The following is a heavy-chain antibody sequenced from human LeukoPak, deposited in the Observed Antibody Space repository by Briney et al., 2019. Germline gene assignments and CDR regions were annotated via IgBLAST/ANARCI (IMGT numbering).Heavy chain of an antibody. D-gene: IGHD3-16*01. Sequence: GALRLSCAASGFTFSSYWKNWARQAPGKGLEWVAGINHNGNVNYYVDSVKGRFTISRDNAKNSLYLQMSNLRAEDTAVYFCARGGGLDVWGQGATVTVSS. CDR1: GFTFSSYW. J-gene: IGHJ6*02. CDR3: ARGGGLDV. V-gene: IGHV3-7*03. CDR2: INHNGNVN.